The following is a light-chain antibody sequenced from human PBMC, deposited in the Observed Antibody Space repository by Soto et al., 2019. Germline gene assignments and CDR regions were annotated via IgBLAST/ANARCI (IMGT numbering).Light chain of an antibody. CDR3: TSYTSSNTYV. CDR2: DVS. J-gene: IGLJ1*01. CDR1: SSDVGGYNY. Sequence: QSALTQPASVSGSPGQSITISCTGTSSDVGGYNYVSWYQQHPGKAPKLMIYDVSNRPSGISNRFSGSKSGITASLTISGLLPEDEADYYCTSYTSSNTYVFGTGNKVTVL. V-gene: IGLV2-14*01.